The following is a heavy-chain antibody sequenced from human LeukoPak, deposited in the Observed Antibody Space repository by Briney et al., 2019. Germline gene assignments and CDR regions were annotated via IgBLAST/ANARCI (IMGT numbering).Heavy chain of an antibody. CDR1: GISFEDYA. V-gene: IGHV3-49*04. D-gene: IGHD3-10*01. J-gene: IGHJ4*02. Sequence: PGRSLRLSCTTSGISFEDYALSWVRQAPGKGLEWVGFVRSENFGGTTEYAASVKGRFTISRDDSKSVAYLQMNSLKTEDTAVYFCARGRGPLDYWGQGTLVTVSS. CDR2: VRSENFGGTT. CDR3: ARGRGPLDY.